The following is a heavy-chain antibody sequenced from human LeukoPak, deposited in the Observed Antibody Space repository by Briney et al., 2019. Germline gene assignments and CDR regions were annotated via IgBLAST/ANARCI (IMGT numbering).Heavy chain of an antibody. CDR3: ARRQLVDY. Sequence: SETLSLTCAVYGGSFTDYYWSWIRQPPGKGLEWIGEINHRGSTNYNPSLKSRVTISVDTSKYQFSLRLSSVTAADTAVYYCARRQLVDYWGQGTLVTVSS. V-gene: IGHV4-34*01. D-gene: IGHD6-6*01. CDR2: INHRGST. J-gene: IGHJ4*02. CDR1: GGSFTDYY.